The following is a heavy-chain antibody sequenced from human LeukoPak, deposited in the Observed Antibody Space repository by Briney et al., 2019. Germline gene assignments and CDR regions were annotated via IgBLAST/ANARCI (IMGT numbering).Heavy chain of an antibody. D-gene: IGHD1-1*01. J-gene: IGHJ4*02. V-gene: IGHV4-59*01. CDR3: ARSRWRFDY. Sequence: SETLSLTCTVSGGSIGSYYWSWIRQPPGKGLEWIGYIYYSGSTNYNPSLKSRVTISVDTSKNQFSLKLSSVTAADTAVYYCARSRWRFDYWGQGTLVTVSS. CDR1: GGSIGSYY. CDR2: IYYSGST.